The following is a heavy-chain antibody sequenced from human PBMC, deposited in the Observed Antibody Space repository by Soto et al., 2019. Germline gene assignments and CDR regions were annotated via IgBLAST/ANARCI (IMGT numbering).Heavy chain of an antibody. CDR2: INHSGST. J-gene: IGHJ4*02. V-gene: IGHV4-34*01. D-gene: IGHD3-3*01. Sequence: QVQLQQWGAGRLKPSETLSLTCAVYGGSFSGYYWSWIRQPPGKGLEWIGEINHSGSTNYNPALKSRVTISVDTSKNQFSLKLSSVTAADTAVYYCARVSQRSGYSDYWGQGTLVTVSS. CDR1: GGSFSGYY. CDR3: ARVSQRSGYSDY.